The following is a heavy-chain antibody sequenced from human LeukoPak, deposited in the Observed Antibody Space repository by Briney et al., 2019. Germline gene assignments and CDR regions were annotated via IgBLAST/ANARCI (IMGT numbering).Heavy chain of an antibody. Sequence: GSLRLSCAASGFIFSNFNMNWVRQAPGKGLEWVASIDTTSTYIFYGDSVRGRFTISRDHATNSLSLQMHSLTAGDTAVYYCARSRRDSAWYIDDYWGQGTLVTVSS. CDR2: IDTTSTYI. CDR3: ARSRRDSAWYIDDY. CDR1: GFIFSNFN. D-gene: IGHD6-13*01. J-gene: IGHJ4*02. V-gene: IGHV3-21*01.